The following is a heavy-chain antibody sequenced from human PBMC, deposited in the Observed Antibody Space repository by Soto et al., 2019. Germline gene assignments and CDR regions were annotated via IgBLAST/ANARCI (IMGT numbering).Heavy chain of an antibody. Sequence: SETLSLTCSVSGSSFSNFYWSWIRQPAGKGLEWIGRIYTSGATSYNPSLKSRVRMSVDTSQSQMSLSLTSVTAAETAVYYCARGGIQFSYAFDYWGQGTLVTVSS. CDR3: ARGGIQFSYAFDY. J-gene: IGHJ4*02. V-gene: IGHV4-4*07. D-gene: IGHD4-4*01. CDR2: IYTSGAT. CDR1: GSSFSNFY.